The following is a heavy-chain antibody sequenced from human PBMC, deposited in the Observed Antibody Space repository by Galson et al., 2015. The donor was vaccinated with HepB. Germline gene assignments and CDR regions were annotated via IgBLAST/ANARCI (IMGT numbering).Heavy chain of an antibody. D-gene: IGHD6-13*01. V-gene: IGHV1-69*04. CDR1: GGTFSSYA. J-gene: IGHJ4*02. Sequence: SVKVSCKASGGTFSSYAISWVRQAPGQGLEWMGRIIPILGIANYAQKFRGRVTITADKSTSTAYMELSSLRSEDTAVYYCARDAHSAHSSSWYYWGQGTLVTVSS. CDR3: ARDAHSAHSSSWYY. CDR2: IIPILGIA.